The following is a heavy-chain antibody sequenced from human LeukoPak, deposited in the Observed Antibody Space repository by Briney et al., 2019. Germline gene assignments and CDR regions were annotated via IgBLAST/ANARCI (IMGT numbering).Heavy chain of an antibody. CDR3: ARADRHERRIAARRGGHIDY. J-gene: IGHJ4*02. D-gene: IGHD6-6*01. CDR1: GGSISSSSYY. CDR2: IYYSGST. Sequence: TPSETLSLTCTVSGGSISSSSYYWGWIRQPPGKGLEWIGTIYYSGSTYYNPSLKSRVTISVDTSKNQFSLKLSSVTAADTAVYYCARADRHERRIAARRGGHIDYWGQGTLVTASS. V-gene: IGHV4-39*01.